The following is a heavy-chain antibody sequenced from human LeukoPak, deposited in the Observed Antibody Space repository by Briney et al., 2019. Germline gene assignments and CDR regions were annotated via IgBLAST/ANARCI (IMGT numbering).Heavy chain of an antibody. Sequence: PSETLSLTCTVSGGSISSYYWSWIRQPPGKGLEWIGYIYYSGSTNYNPSLKSRVTISVDTSKNQFSLKLSSVTAADTAVYYCAREGRYYDSSGYFRETLDYWGQGTLVTVSS. CDR1: GGSISSYY. J-gene: IGHJ4*02. D-gene: IGHD3-22*01. CDR2: IYYSGST. CDR3: AREGRYYDSSGYFRETLDY. V-gene: IGHV4-59*12.